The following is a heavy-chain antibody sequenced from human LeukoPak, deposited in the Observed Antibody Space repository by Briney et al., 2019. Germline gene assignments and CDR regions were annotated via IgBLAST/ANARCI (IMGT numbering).Heavy chain of an antibody. CDR2: ISSSSSYI. CDR1: GFTFSSYS. J-gene: IGHJ4*02. CDR3: ARDGSSWYRFDY. D-gene: IGHD6-13*01. Sequence: GGSLRLSCAASGFTFSSYSMNLVRQAPGKGLEWVSSISSSSSYIYYADSVKGRFTISRDNAKNSLYLQMNSLRAEDTAVYYCARDGSSWYRFDYWGQGTLVTVSS. V-gene: IGHV3-21*01.